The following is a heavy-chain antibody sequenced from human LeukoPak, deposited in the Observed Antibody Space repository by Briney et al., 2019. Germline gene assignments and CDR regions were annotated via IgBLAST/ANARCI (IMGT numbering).Heavy chain of an antibody. CDR2: IYYSGST. CDR1: GGSISSSSYY. CDR3: ASHAAAGTRWDY. D-gene: IGHD6-13*01. Sequence: PSETLSLTRTVSGGSISSSSYYWGWIRQPPGKGLEWIGSIYYSGSTYYNPSLKSRVTISVDTSKNQFSLKLSSVTAADTAVYYCASHAAAGTRWDYWGQGTLVTVSS. J-gene: IGHJ4*02. V-gene: IGHV4-39*01.